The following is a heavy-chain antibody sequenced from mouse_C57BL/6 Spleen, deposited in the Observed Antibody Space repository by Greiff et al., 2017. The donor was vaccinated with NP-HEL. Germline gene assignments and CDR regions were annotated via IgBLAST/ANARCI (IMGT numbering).Heavy chain of an antibody. V-gene: IGHV1-72*01. CDR3: ARGRYSDWGYFDY. J-gene: IGHJ2*01. D-gene: IGHD2-12*01. CDR2: IDPNSGGT. CDR1: GYTFTSYW. Sequence: QVQLQQPGAELVKPGASVKLSCKASGYTFTSYWMHWVKQRPGRGLEWIGRIDPNSGGTKYNEKFKSKATLTVDKPSSTAYMQLSSLTSEDSAVYYCARGRYSDWGYFDYWGQGTTLTVSS.